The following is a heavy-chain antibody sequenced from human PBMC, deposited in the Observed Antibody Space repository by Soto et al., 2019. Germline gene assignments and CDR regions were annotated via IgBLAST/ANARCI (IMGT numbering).Heavy chain of an antibody. CDR1: GFTFSSYS. J-gene: IGHJ4*02. D-gene: IGHD3-10*01. CDR2: ISSSSSTI. V-gene: IGHV3-48*02. CDR3: ARTTNYYGSGTKPKYFDY. Sequence: GGSLRLSCAASGFTFSSYSMNWVRQAPGKGLEWVSYISSSSSTIYYADSVKGRFTISRDNAKNSLYLQMNSLRDEDTAVYYCARTTNYYGSGTKPKYFDYWGQGTLVTVS.